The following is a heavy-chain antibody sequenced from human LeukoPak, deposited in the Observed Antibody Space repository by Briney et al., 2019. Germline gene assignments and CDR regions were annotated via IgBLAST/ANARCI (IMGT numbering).Heavy chain of an antibody. CDR1: GFTFSTYA. D-gene: IGHD2-15*01. CDR3: ANGYCSGGSCYWALGY. V-gene: IGHV3-23*01. CDR2: ISGGAGST. Sequence: PGASLRLSCAASGFTFSTYAMSWVRQAPGKGLEWVSVISGGAGSTYYADSVKGRFTISRDNSRSTLYLQMNSLRAEDTTVYFCANGYCSGGSCYWALGYWGQGALVTVSS. J-gene: IGHJ4*02.